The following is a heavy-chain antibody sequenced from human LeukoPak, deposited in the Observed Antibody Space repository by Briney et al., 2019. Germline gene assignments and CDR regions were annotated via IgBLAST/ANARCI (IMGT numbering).Heavy chain of an antibody. CDR2: IKQDGSEK. V-gene: IGHV3-7*01. Sequence: GGSLRLSCAASGFTFSSYWMSWVRQAPGKGLEWVANIKQDGSEKYYVDSVKGRFTISRDNAKNTPYLQMNSLRAEDTAVYYCARGTITIFGVVMLYDAFDIWGQGTMVTVSS. D-gene: IGHD3-3*01. CDR1: GFTFSSYW. J-gene: IGHJ3*02. CDR3: ARGTITIFGVVMLYDAFDI.